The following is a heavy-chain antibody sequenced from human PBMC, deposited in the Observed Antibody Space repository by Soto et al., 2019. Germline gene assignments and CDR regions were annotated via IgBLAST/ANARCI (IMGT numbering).Heavy chain of an antibody. D-gene: IGHD6-6*01. V-gene: IGHV3-23*01. Sequence: QPGGSLRLSCAASGFTFSSYAMSWVRQAPGKGLEWVSAISGSGGSTYYADSVKGRFTISRDNSKNTLYLQMNSLRAEDTAVHYCANSCIAARLRYPMCLWGQGTLVTVSS. CDR1: GFTFSSYA. CDR2: ISGSGGST. CDR3: ANSCIAARLRYPMCL. J-gene: IGHJ4*02.